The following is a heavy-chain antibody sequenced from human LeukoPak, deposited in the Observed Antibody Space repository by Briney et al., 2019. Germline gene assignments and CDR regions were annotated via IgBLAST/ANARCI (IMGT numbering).Heavy chain of an antibody. V-gene: IGHV1-46*01. J-gene: IGHJ6*03. CDR1: GYTFTSYY. CDR2: INPSGGST. D-gene: IGHD6-19*01. CDR3: ARDRAVAGTGYYYCYMDV. Sequence: ASVKVSCKASGYTFTSYYMHWVRQAPGQGLEWMGIINPSGGSTSYAQKFQGRVTMTRDTSTSTVYMELSSLRSEDTAVYYCARDRAVAGTGYYYCYMDVWGKGTTVTISS.